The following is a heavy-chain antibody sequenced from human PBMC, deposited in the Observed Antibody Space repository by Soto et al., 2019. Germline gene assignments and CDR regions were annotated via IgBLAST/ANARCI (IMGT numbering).Heavy chain of an antibody. D-gene: IGHD4-17*01. Sequence: GGSLRLSCAASGFTFNNYWMHWVRQAPGKGLVWVSRISPDGTNTTYAGSVKGRFSISRDNAKNTLYLQMNSLRAEDTAVYYCARVSRGDSVNFDYWGQGTLVTVPQ. V-gene: IGHV3-74*01. CDR2: ISPDGTNT. CDR3: ARVSRGDSVNFDY. CDR1: GFTFNNYW. J-gene: IGHJ4*02.